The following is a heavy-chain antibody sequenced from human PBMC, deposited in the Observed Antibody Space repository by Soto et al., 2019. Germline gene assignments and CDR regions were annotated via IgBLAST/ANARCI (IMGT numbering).Heavy chain of an antibody. Sequence: EVQLEESGGALVQPGRSLRLSCAASGFTFDDYAMYWVRQVRGKGLEWVSSISWNSGNIGYADSVKGRFTTSRDNAENSLYLQMNSLRPEDTALYYFVRSKGGYSYGTPFDYWGQGTLVTVSS. CDR3: VRSKGGYSYGTPFDY. CDR2: ISWNSGNI. V-gene: IGHV3-9*01. CDR1: GFTFDDYA. D-gene: IGHD5-18*01. J-gene: IGHJ4*02.